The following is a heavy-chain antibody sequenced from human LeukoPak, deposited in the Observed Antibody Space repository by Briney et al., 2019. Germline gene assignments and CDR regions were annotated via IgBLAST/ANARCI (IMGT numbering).Heavy chain of an antibody. J-gene: IGHJ4*02. Sequence: PGGSLRLSCAASGFAFSSYAMTWVRQTPGKGLEWVSSISGSGIYDTYYADSVKGRFTISRDNSKNTVYLQMNSLRAEDTAVYYCATPLRTTITLFDCWGQGTLVTVSS. CDR2: ISGSGIYDT. V-gene: IGHV3-23*01. D-gene: IGHD4-11*01. CDR1: GFAFSSYA. CDR3: ATPLRTTITLFDC.